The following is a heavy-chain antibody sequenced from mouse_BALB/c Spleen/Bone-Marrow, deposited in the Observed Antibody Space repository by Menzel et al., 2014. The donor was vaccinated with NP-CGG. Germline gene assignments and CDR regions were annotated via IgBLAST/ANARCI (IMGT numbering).Heavy chain of an antibody. CDR3: TRSGFYGYGTYFDV. J-gene: IGHJ1*01. CDR2: INPSNGVT. Sequence: QVQLQQSGAELVKPGASVKLPCKVSGYTFTNYYVYWVKQRPGQGLEWIGEINPSNGVTNFNKKFMIKATLTVDSSSSTAYMHLSSLTSEDSAVYYCTRSGFYGYGTYFDVWGAGTTVTVSS. CDR1: GYTFTNYY. V-gene: IGHV1S81*02. D-gene: IGHD1-2*01.